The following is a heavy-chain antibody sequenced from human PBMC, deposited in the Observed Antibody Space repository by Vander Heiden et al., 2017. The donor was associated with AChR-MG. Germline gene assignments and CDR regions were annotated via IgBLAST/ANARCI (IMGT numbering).Heavy chain of an antibody. J-gene: IGHJ6*02. CDR1: GYTFTGYH. V-gene: IGHV1-2*04. Sequence: QVQLVQSGAEVKKPGASVKVSCQASGYTFTGYHMHWARQAPGQGLGGMGWYNPSSGGTNYARKFQGWVPMTRDTSISTAYMELGRLGSDDTAVYFCAREGGWGELGMDVWGQGTTVTVSS. D-gene: IGHD1-26*01. CDR3: AREGGWGELGMDV. CDR2: YNPSSGGT.